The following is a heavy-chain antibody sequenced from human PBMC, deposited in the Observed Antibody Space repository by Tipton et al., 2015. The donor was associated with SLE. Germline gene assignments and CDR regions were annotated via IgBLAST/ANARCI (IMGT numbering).Heavy chain of an antibody. V-gene: IGHV4-39*07. Sequence: TLSLTCTVSGASLSSNRYYWAWIRQPPGEGLEYIGSVYYSGTTNYIPSLKSRVTISVDTSNNQFSLNLKSVTAADTAVYHCARGYYESNGYYSFDYWGLGALVTVSS. CDR3: ARGYYESNGYYSFDY. J-gene: IGHJ4*02. CDR1: GASLSSNRYY. D-gene: IGHD3-22*01. CDR2: VYYSGTT.